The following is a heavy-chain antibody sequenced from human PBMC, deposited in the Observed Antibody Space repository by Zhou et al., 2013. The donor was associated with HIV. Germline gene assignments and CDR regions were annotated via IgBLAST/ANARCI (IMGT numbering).Heavy chain of an antibody. CDR3: VRSFQNLPDYYGMDV. V-gene: IGHV1-2*02. CDR2: INPNSGGT. Sequence: QVQLVQSGAEVKEPGASMKISCKASGYTFTDYYIHYVRQAPGQGLEWMGWINPNSGGTNYAQKFQGRVTMTRDTSISTAYMELSRLRSDDTAVYYCVRSFQNLPDYYGMDVWGQGTTVTVSS. J-gene: IGHJ6*02. CDR1: GYTFTDYY. D-gene: IGHD3-16*01.